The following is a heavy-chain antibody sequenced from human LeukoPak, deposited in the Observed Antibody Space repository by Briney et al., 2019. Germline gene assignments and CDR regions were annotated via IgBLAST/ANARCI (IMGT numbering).Heavy chain of an antibody. CDR1: GFTFSNYW. J-gene: IGHJ4*02. D-gene: IGHD5-12*01. CDR2: IDEYGTTI. CDR3: ATDLSGRQDY. V-gene: IGHV3-74*01. Sequence: PGGSLRLSCVASGFTFSNYWMHWVRQAPGKGLVWVSRIDEYGTTINYADSVKGRFTISRNNAGDTLFLQMNSLRAEDTGVYYCATDLSGRQDYWGQGTLVTVSS.